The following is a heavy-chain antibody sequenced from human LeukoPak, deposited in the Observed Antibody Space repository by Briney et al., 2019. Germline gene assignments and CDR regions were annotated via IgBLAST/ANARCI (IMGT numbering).Heavy chain of an antibody. D-gene: IGHD6-13*01. V-gene: IGHV1-69*06. J-gene: IGHJ4*02. CDR1: GYTFTSNY. CDR2: IIPIFGTA. CDR3: ARERRDSSSSRLFY. Sequence: ASVKVSCKAFGYTFTSNYMHWVRQAPGQGLEWMGGIIPIFGTANYAQKFQGRVTITADKSTSTAYMGLSSLRSEDTAVYYCARERRDSSSSRLFYWGQGTLVTVSS.